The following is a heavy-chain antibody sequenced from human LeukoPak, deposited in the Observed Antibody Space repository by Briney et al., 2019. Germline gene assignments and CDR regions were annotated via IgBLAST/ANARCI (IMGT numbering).Heavy chain of an antibody. CDR2: LSDSGGMT. CDR3: AKVGLRLGGDY. V-gene: IGHV3-23*01. J-gene: IGHJ4*02. CDR1: GFVFSSYA. Sequence: GGSLRLSCAASGFVFSSYAMSWVRQAPGKGLEWVSTLSDSGGMTYYADSVKGRFTISRDNSKNTLYLQMNSLRAEDTAVYYCAKVGLRLGGDYWGQGTLVTVSS. D-gene: IGHD4-17*01.